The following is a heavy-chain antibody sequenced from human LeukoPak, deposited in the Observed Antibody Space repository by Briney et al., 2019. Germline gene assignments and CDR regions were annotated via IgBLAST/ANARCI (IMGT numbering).Heavy chain of an antibody. CDR2: INPNSGGT. J-gene: IGHJ4*02. V-gene: IGHV1-2*02. CDR1: GYTITSYY. CDR3: ASLYYYDSSGFDY. Sequence: ASVKVSCKTSGYTITSYYMHWVRQAPGQGLEWMGWINPNSGGTNYAQKFQGRVTMTRDTSISTAYMELSRLRSDDTAVYYCASLYYYDSSGFDYWGQGTLVTVSS. D-gene: IGHD3-22*01.